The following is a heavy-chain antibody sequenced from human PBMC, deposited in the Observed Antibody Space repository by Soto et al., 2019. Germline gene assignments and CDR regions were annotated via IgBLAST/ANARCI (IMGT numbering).Heavy chain of an antibody. D-gene: IGHD1-1*01. Sequence: QVQLVQSGAEVRKPGASVKVSCEASGYTFTSYDIYWVRQASGQGLEWMGWMNPNTGNSGYAQKFQGRVTMTSDTSISTAHMELSSLRSEDRAVYYCARRAETNGWNGFGADKYYFDFWGQGTLVTVSS. CDR2: MNPNTGNS. V-gene: IGHV1-8*01. CDR1: GYTFTSYD. J-gene: IGHJ4*02. CDR3: ARRAETNGWNGFGADKYYFDF.